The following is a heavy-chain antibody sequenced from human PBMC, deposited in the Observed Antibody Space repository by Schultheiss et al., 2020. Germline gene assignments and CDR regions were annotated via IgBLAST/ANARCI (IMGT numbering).Heavy chain of an antibody. D-gene: IGHD6-25*01. CDR2: ISGSGGST. V-gene: IGHV3-9*01. J-gene: IGHJ3*02. CDR3: AKRKQRAFDI. CDR1: GFTFDDYA. Sequence: GGSLRLSCAASGFTFDDYAMHWVRQAPGKGLEWVSAISGSGGSTYYADSVKGRFTISRDNAKNSLYLQMNSLRAEDTALYYCAKRKQRAFDIWGQGTMVTVSS.